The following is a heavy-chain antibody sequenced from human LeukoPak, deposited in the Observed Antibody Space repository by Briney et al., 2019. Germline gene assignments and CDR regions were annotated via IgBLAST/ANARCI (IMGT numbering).Heavy chain of an antibody. CDR2: ISYDGSNK. Sequence: GGSLRLSCAASGFTFSTYTMHWVRQTPGKGLEWVAAIISYDGSNKYYAESVKGRFTVSRDNSKNTLYLQMNSLRAEDTAVYYCAKAPPYNWPSLRLDYWGQGTLVTVSS. CDR1: GFTFSTYT. CDR3: AKAPPYNWPSLRLDY. J-gene: IGHJ4*02. D-gene: IGHD1-1*01. V-gene: IGHV3-30*04.